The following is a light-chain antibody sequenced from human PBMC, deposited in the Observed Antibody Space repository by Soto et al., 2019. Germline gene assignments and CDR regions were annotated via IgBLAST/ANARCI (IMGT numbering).Light chain of an antibody. V-gene: IGKV3-20*01. Sequence: EIVLTQSPGTLSLSPGERATLSCSASQSVSSSYLAWYQQIPGQAPRLLIYGASSRTTGIPHRFSGSGSGTDFTLTISRLEPENFAVYYCQQHNSSPRTFGQGTKVDIK. CDR2: GAS. CDR1: QSVSSSY. J-gene: IGKJ1*01. CDR3: QQHNSSPRT.